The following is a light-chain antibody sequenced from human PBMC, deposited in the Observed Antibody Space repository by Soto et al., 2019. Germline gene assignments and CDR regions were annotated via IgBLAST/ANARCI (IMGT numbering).Light chain of an antibody. CDR2: GNS. V-gene: IGLV1-40*01. CDR1: SSNIGAGYD. Sequence: QSVLTQPPSVSGAPGQRVTISCTGSSSNIGAGYDVHWYQQLPGTAPKLLISGNSNRPSGVPDRFSGSKSGTSASLAITGLLAEDDADYYCQSYDSSLSGWVFGGGTKLTVL. CDR3: QSYDSSLSGWV. J-gene: IGLJ3*02.